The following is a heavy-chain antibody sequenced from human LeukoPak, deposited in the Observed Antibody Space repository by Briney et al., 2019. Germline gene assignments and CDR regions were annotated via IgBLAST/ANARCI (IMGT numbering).Heavy chain of an antibody. Sequence: GGSLRLSCAASGFTFSSYAMSWVRQAPGKGLEWVSAISGSGGSTYYADSVKSRFTISRDNSKNTLYLQMNSLRAEDTAVYYCAKRGYCSSTSCYVGTNDYWGQGTLVTVSS. D-gene: IGHD2-2*01. CDR1: GFTFSSYA. V-gene: IGHV3-23*01. J-gene: IGHJ4*02. CDR2: ISGSGGST. CDR3: AKRGYCSSTSCYVGTNDY.